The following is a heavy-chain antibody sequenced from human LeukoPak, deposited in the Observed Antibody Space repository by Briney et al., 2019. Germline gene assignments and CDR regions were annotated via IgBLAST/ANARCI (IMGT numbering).Heavy chain of an antibody. CDR3: ARGYCSSTSRRGKAYYYYMDV. Sequence: SETLSLTCAVYGGSFSGYYWSWIRQPPGKGLEWIGEINHSGSTNYNPSLKSRVTISVDTSKNQFSLKLSSVTAADTAVYYCARGYCSSTSRRGKAYYYYMDVWGKGTTVTISS. V-gene: IGHV4-34*01. J-gene: IGHJ6*03. CDR1: GGSFSGYY. CDR2: INHSGST. D-gene: IGHD2-2*01.